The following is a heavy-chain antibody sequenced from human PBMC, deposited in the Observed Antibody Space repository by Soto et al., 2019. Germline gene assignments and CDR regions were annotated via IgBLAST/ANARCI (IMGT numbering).Heavy chain of an antibody. CDR3: SRQYCSDSTCYYYNGMDV. V-gene: IGHV3-30-3*01. J-gene: IGHJ6*02. CDR1: GFTFSYYS. CDR2: VSYDGNIE. D-gene: IGHD2-15*01. Sequence: GGSLRLSCAASGFTFSYYSMHWVRQAPGKGLEWVAVVSYDGNIEYYADSVKGRFSISRDNSKNTLNLQMDNLRVEDTAVYFCSRQYCSDSTCYYYNGMDVWGQGTTGTVSS.